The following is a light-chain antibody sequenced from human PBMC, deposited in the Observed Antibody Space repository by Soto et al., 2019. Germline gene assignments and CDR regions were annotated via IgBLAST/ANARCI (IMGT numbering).Light chain of an antibody. Sequence: DIVMTQSPDSLAVSLGERATVNCKSSQSVLYSSNNKNYLAWYQQKPGQPPILLIYWASTRESGVPDRFSGSGSGTDITLTISSLQAEDVAVYYCQQYYSTPVTFGQGTKLDIK. CDR2: WAS. CDR1: QSVLYSSNNKNY. CDR3: QQYYSTPVT. V-gene: IGKV4-1*01. J-gene: IGKJ2*01.